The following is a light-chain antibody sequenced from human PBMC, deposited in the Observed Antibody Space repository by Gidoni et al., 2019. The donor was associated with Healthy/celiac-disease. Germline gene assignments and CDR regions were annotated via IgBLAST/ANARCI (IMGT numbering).Light chain of an antibody. CDR1: QGISSY. J-gene: IGKJ3*01. CDR2: AAS. CDR3: QHEGT. V-gene: IGKV1-9*01. Sequence: DIQLTQSPSFLSASGGDRVTITCRASQGISSYLAWYQQKPGKAPKLLIYAASTLHSGVLSRFSGSGSVTEFTLTLRRLQPEAFATYYCQHEGTFGPGTKVDIK.